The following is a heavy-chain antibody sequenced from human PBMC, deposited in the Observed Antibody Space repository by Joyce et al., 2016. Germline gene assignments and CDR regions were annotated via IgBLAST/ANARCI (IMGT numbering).Heavy chain of an antibody. J-gene: IGHJ3*02. CDR2: VSGYNGHT. D-gene: IGHD3-3*01. CDR3: ARQEYDFWTGADPLDI. Sequence: QGHLVQSGGVVKRPGASVRVSCKASGYSCVSYGISWVRQAPGQGREWMGWVSGYNGHTKYRGKFKGRLALTTDASSSTAYMELRSLGSDDTAVYFCARQEYDFWTGADPLDIWGQGTVVTVSS. CDR1: GYSCVSYG. V-gene: IGHV1-18*04.